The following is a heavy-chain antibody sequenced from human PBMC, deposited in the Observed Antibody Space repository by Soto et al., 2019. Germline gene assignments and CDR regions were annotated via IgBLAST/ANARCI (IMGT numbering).Heavy chain of an antibody. D-gene: IGHD2-21*02. CDR1: GYTFTSYA. V-gene: IGHV1-3*01. Sequence: WASVKVSCKASGYTFTSYAMHWVRQAPGQRLEWMGWINAGNGNTKYSQKFQGRVTITRDTSASTAYMELSSLRSEDTAVYYCASEYCGGDCYSAARDGMDVWDQGTTVTVSS. J-gene: IGHJ6*02. CDR2: INAGNGNT. CDR3: ASEYCGGDCYSAARDGMDV.